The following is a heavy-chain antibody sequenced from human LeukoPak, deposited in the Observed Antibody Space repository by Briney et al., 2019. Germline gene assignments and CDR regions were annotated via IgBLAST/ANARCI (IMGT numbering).Heavy chain of an antibody. J-gene: IGHJ4*02. CDR3: ANTGYNYEFDY. CDR1: GFTFSTYW. Sequence: GQSLRLSCAASGFTFSTYWMHWVRQAPGKGLVWISRINRDGSGITYADSVKGRFTISRDNAKSILYLQMNSLRAEDTAVYYCANTGYNYEFDYWGQGTLVTVSS. V-gene: IGHV3-74*01. D-gene: IGHD5-18*01. CDR2: INRDGSGI.